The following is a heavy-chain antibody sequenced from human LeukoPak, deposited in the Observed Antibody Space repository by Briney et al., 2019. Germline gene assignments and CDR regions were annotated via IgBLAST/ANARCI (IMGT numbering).Heavy chain of an antibody. D-gene: IGHD6-19*01. J-gene: IGHJ4*02. Sequence: PSETLSLTCTVSGGSISSGSYYWSWIRQPAGKGLEWIGRIYTSGSTNYNPSLKSRVTISVDKSKNQFSLKLSSVTAADTAVYYCARVRDRSGGFDYWGQGTLVTVSS. CDR1: GGSISSGSYY. CDR3: ARVRDRSGGFDY. CDR2: IYTSGST. V-gene: IGHV4-61*02.